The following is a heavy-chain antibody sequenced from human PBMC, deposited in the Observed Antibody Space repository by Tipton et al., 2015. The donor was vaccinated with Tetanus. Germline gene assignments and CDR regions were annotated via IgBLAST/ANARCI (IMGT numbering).Heavy chain of an antibody. CDR2: IYYSGST. Sequence: TLSLTCTVSGGSISSYYWSWIRQPPGKGLEWIGYIYYSGSTYYNPSLKSRVTISVDTSKNQFSLKLSSVTAADTAVYYCARGGSAAAGGGLDYWGQGTLVTVSS. D-gene: IGHD6-13*01. CDR3: ARGGSAAAGGGLDY. V-gene: IGHV4-59*01. CDR1: GGSISSYY. J-gene: IGHJ4*02.